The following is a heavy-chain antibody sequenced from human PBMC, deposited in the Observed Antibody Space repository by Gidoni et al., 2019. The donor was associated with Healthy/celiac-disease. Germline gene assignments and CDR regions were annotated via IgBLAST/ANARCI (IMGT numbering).Heavy chain of an antibody. CDR3: ARVHRESPKHYYMDV. CDR2: IYYSGST. CDR1: AVSTTTGGYY. Sequence: QVQLQESGPGLVKPSQTLSPTCTVSAVSTTTGGYYWSWIRQHPGKGLEWIGYIYYSGSTYYNPSLKSRVTISVDTSKNQFSLKLSSVTAADTAVYYCARVHRESPKHYYMDVWGKGTTVTVSS. J-gene: IGHJ6*03. D-gene: IGHD1-26*01. V-gene: IGHV4-31*03.